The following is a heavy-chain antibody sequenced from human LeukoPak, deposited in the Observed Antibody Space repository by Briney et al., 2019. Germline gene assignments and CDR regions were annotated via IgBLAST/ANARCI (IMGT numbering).Heavy chain of an antibody. CDR3: ARDKIVGATNFDY. J-gene: IGHJ4*02. CDR2: IKQDGSEK. D-gene: IGHD1-26*01. Sequence: GGSLRLSCAASGFTLSNYWMSRVRQVPGKGLEWVANIKQDGSEKYYVDSVKGRFTISRDNAKNSLYLQMNSLRAEDTAIYYCARDKIVGATNFDYWGQGTLVTVSS. V-gene: IGHV3-7*03. CDR1: GFTLSNYW.